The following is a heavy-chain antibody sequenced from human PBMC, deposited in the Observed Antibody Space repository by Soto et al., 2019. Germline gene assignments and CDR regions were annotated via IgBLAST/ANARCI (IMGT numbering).Heavy chain of an antibody. CDR3: ASGNGHGFDI. CDR1: GFTFSSYW. V-gene: IGHV3-74*01. D-gene: IGHD2-8*01. J-gene: IGHJ3*02. Sequence: PGGSLRLSCAASGFTFSSYWMHWVRQTPGKGLVWVSRINSDGSTTTYADSVKGRFTTSRDNAKNTLYLQMNSLRAEDTALYYCASGNGHGFDIWGQGTMVTVS. CDR2: INSDGSTT.